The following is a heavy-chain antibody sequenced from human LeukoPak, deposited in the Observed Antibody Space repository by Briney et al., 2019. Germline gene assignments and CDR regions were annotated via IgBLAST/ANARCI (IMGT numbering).Heavy chain of an antibody. D-gene: IGHD4-23*01. V-gene: IGHV4-39*07. Sequence: SETLSLTCTVSGGSISSSSYYWDWIRQPPGKGLEWIGSIYYSGSTYYNPSLKSRVTISVDTSKNQFSLKLSSVTAADTAVYYCASLDDYGGNYYFDYWGQGTLVTVSS. J-gene: IGHJ4*02. CDR1: GGSISSSSYY. CDR2: IYYSGST. CDR3: ASLDDYGGNYYFDY.